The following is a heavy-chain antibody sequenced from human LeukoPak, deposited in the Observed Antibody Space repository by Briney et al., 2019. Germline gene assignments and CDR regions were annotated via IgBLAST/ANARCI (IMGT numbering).Heavy chain of an antibody. CDR1: GFTFSSYS. J-gene: IGHJ6*03. D-gene: IGHD3-3*01. Sequence: GGSLRLSCAASGFTFSSYSMNWVRQAPGKGLEWVSSISSSSSYIYYADSVKGRFTISRDNAKNSLYLQMNSLRAEDTAVYYCARDEYYDFWSGPTDYYYYYYMDVWGKGTTVTVSS. V-gene: IGHV3-21*04. CDR3: ARDEYYDFWSGPTDYYYYYYMDV. CDR2: ISSSSSYI.